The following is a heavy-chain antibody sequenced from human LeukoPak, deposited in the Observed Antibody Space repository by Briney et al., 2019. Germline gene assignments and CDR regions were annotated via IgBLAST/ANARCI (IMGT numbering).Heavy chain of an antibody. CDR2: IYYSGST. V-gene: IGHV4-59*01. J-gene: IGHJ5*02. CDR1: GGSISSYY. Sequence: SETLSLPCTVSGGSISSYYWSWIRQPPGKGLEWIGYIYYSGSTNYNPSLKSRVTISVDTSKNQFSLKLSSVTAADTAVYYCARRRGYCSSTSCYAHWFDPWGQGTLVTVSS. D-gene: IGHD2-2*01. CDR3: ARRRGYCSSTSCYAHWFDP.